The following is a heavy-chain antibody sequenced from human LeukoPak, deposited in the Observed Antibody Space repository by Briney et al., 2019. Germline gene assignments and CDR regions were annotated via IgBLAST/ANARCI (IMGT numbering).Heavy chain of an antibody. D-gene: IGHD2/OR15-2a*01. V-gene: IGHV3-21*01. CDR1: GFTFSTYS. CDR2: ISSFSTSV. J-gene: IGHJ4*02. CDR3: TRDHEYWSVTDY. Sequence: GGSLRLSCAASGFTFSTYSMNWVRQAPGKGPEWVSSISSFSTSVYYADSVKGRFTISRDSAKNSLYLQMSSLRAEDTAVYYCTRDHEYWSVTDYWGQGTLVTVSS.